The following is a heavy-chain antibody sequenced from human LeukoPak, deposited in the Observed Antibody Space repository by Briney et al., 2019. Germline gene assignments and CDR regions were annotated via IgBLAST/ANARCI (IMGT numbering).Heavy chain of an antibody. V-gene: IGHV1-69*06. CDR3: ARHLFSAWLGRNRFDP. Sequence: SVKVSCKASGGTFSSYAISWVRQAPGQGLEWMGGIIPIFGTANYAQKFQGRVTITADKSTSTAYMELSSLRSEDTAVYYCARHLFSAWLGRNRFDPWGQGTLVTVSS. J-gene: IGHJ5*02. D-gene: IGHD3/OR15-3a*01. CDR1: GGTFSSYA. CDR2: IIPIFGTA.